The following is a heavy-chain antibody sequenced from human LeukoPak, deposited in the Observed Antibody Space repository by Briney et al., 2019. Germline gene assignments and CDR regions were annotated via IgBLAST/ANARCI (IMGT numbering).Heavy chain of an antibody. CDR3: ARPTFSGYYSGPFDI. J-gene: IGHJ3*02. Sequence: PSETLSLTCTAFGGSISSSTYYWGWIRQPPGKGLEWIGSIYYSGSTYYNPSLKSRVTISVDTSKNQFSLKLSSVTAADTAVYFCARPTFSGYYSGPFDIWGQGTIVTVSS. D-gene: IGHD3-22*01. V-gene: IGHV4-39*01. CDR2: IYYSGST. CDR1: GGSISSSTYY.